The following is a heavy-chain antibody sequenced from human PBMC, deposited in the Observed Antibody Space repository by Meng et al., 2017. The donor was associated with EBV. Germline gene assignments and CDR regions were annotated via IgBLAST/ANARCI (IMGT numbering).Heavy chain of an antibody. CDR1: GYTFTSYD. CDR3: ARGMGYYYGMDV. D-gene: IGHD1-26*01. J-gene: IGHJ6*02. Sequence: LVQAGAGMKKPGASVKVACKAAGYTFTSYDINWVRPAPGQGLEWMGWMNPNSGHTGSAQKFQGRFTMTRHTSINTAYMELSSLGFEDTAVYYCARGMGYYYGMDVWGQGTMVTVSS. V-gene: IGHV1-8*01. CDR2: MNPNSGHT.